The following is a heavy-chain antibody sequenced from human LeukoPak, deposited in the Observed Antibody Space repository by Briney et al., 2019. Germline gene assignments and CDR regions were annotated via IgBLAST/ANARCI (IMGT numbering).Heavy chain of an antibody. CDR3: AREGQYSSSWYAY. J-gene: IGHJ4*02. D-gene: IGHD6-13*01. CDR2: INPNSGGT. V-gene: IGHV1-2*04. Sequence: ASVKVSCKASGYTFTGYYMHWVRQAPGQGLEWMGWINPNSGGTNYAQKFQGWVTMTRDTSISTAYMELSRLRSDDTAVYYCAREGQYSSSWYAYWGQGTLVTVSS. CDR1: GYTFTGYY.